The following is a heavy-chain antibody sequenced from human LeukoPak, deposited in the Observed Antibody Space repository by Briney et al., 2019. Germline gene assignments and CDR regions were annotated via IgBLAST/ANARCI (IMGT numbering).Heavy chain of an antibody. CDR1: GYIFSTYW. D-gene: IGHD6-13*01. Sequence: GESLQIFCKGSGYIFSTYWIGWVRQMPGKGLEWMGIIYPGDSDTRYSPSFQGQVTISADKSISTAYLQWSSLKASDTAMYYCARHRQQLPFDYWGQGTLVTVSS. J-gene: IGHJ4*02. CDR2: IYPGDSDT. V-gene: IGHV5-51*01. CDR3: ARHRQQLPFDY.